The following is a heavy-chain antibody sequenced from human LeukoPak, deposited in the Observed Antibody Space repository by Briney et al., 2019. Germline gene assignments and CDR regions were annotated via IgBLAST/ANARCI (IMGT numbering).Heavy chain of an antibody. Sequence: PGGSLRLSCAASGFTFSSYGMHWVRQAPGKGLEWVSSISSSSSYIYYADSVKGRFTISRDNAKNSLYLQMNSLRAEDTAVYYCARGNYGPLPEAHRGGQGTLVAVSS. CDR3: ARGNYGPLPEAHR. CDR2: ISSSSSYI. D-gene: IGHD3-10*01. J-gene: IGHJ4*02. CDR1: GFTFSSYG. V-gene: IGHV3-21*01.